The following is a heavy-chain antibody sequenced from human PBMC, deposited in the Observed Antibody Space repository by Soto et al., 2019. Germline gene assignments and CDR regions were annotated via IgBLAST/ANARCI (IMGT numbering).Heavy chain of an antibody. J-gene: IGHJ6*02. Sequence: LGESLKISCKGSGYSFTSYWISWVRQMPGKGLEWMGRIDPSDSYTNYSPSFQGHVTISAGKSISTAYLQWSSLKASDTAMYYCARHGLPSYYYGMDVWGQGTTVTVSS. CDR3: ARHGLPSYYYGMDV. CDR2: IDPSDSYT. D-gene: IGHD5-12*01. V-gene: IGHV5-10-1*01. CDR1: GYSFTSYW.